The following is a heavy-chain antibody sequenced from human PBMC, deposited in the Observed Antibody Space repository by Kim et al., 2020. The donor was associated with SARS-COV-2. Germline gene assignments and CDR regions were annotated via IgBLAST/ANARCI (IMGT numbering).Heavy chain of an antibody. CDR3: ARDTPGQKGFDV. V-gene: IGHV6-1*01. Sequence: DYAISVTSRITINPDTPKNQFSLQLNSVIPEDTAVYYCARDTPGQKGFDVWGQGTVVTVSS. J-gene: IGHJ3*01.